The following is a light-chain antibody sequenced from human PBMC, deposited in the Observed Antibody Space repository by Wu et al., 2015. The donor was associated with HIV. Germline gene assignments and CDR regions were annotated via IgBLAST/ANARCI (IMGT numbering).Light chain of an antibody. V-gene: IGKV3-11*01. Sequence: EIVMTQSPATLSVSPGERASLSCRASQSVGTNLAWYRQKPGQAPRLLIYGASTRATGVPNRFSGSGSGTGFTLTISSLEPEDFAVYYCQRRSNWPPLTFGGGTKVEIK. CDR2: GAS. CDR3: QRRSNWPPLT. CDR1: QSVGTN. J-gene: IGKJ4*01.